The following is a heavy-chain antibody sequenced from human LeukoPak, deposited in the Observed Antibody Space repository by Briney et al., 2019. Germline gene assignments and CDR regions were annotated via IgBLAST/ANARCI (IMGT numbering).Heavy chain of an antibody. D-gene: IGHD4-17*01. J-gene: IGHJ4*02. CDR3: ARDPTVTTLDY. Sequence: GWISAYNGNTNYAQKLQGRVTMTTDTSTSTAYMELRSLRSDDTAVYYCARDPTVTTLDYWGQGTLVTVSS. CDR2: ISAYNGNT. V-gene: IGHV1-18*01.